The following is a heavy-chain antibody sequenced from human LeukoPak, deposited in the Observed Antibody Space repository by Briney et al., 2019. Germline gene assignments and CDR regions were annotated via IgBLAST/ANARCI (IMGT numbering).Heavy chain of an antibody. CDR1: GGSISSYY. CDR2: IYYSGST. V-gene: IGHV4-59*08. Sequence: KPSETLSLTCTVSGGSISSYYWSWVRQPPGKGLEWIGYIYYSGSTNYNPSLKSRVTISVDTSKNQFSLKLSSVTATDTAVYYCASSERYSSSTSCSYYMDVWGKGTTVTVSS. CDR3: ASSERYSSSTSCSYYMDV. J-gene: IGHJ6*03. D-gene: IGHD2-2*01.